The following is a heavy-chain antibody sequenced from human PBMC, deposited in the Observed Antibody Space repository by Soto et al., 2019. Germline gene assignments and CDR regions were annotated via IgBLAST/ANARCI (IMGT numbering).Heavy chain of an antibody. D-gene: IGHD3-10*01. V-gene: IGHV4-59*01. CDR1: GDSIIRSF. Sequence: QVQLQESGPRLVKSSETLSLVCSVSGDSIIRSFWGWIRQSPGKGLQYIGYISDSGVTDYDPSLKSRGTISVDSSKNQFSLKLSSVTAADTAVYYCARGAGDVSGPDSFDSWGQGTMVSVSS. CDR2: ISDSGVT. CDR3: ARGAGDVSGPDSFDS. J-gene: IGHJ3*02.